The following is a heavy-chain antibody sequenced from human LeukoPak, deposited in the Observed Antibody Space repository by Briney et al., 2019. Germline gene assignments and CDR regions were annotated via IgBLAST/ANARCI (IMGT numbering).Heavy chain of an antibody. CDR1: GFTFSSYS. CDR2: ISSSSSYI. CDR3: ARNYYDSSGYYQYFQH. J-gene: IGHJ1*01. V-gene: IGHV3-21*01. Sequence: GGSLRLSCAASGFTFSSYSMNWVRQAPGKGLEWVSSISSSSSYIYYADSVKGRLTISRDNAKTSLYLQMNSLRAEDTAVNYCARNYYDSSGYYQYFQHWGQGTLVTVSS. D-gene: IGHD3-22*01.